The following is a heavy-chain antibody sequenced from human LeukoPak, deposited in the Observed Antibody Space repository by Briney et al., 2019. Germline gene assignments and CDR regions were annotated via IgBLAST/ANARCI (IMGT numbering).Heavy chain of an antibody. CDR3: ARDRGISMVRGVIDY. CDR1: GFTFSSYW. CDR2: INSDGSRT. D-gene: IGHD3-10*01. J-gene: IGHJ4*02. Sequence: GGSLRLSCAASGFTFSSYWMHWVRQAPGKGLVWVSRINSDGSRTDYADSVKGRFTISRDNAENTLYLQMNSLRVEDTAVYYCARDRGISMVRGVIDYWGQGTLVTVSS. V-gene: IGHV3-74*01.